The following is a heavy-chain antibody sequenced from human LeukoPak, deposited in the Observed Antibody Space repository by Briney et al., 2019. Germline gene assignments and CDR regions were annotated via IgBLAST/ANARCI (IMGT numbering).Heavy chain of an antibody. Sequence: GGSLRLSCEASGFSFSGHAMHWVRQAPGKGLEWVSSITSTRSDIYYADSVKGRFTISRDNARNSLFLQMNSLRAEDTAVYHCARVLVATTLASENWLDPWGQGTLVTVSS. J-gene: IGHJ5*02. CDR1: GFSFSGHA. V-gene: IGHV3-21*01. CDR2: ITSTRSDI. D-gene: IGHD5-12*01. CDR3: ARVLVATTLASENWLDP.